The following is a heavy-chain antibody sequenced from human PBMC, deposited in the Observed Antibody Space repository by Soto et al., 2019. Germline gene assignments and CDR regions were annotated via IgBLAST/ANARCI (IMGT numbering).Heavy chain of an antibody. V-gene: IGHV3-30*18. Sequence: QVQLVESGGGVVQPGRSLRLSCAASGFTFSTYGMHWVRQAPGKGLEGVAVISYDGKNKYYAQTVKGRLTISRDNYKNSLYLQVNSLGVEDTAVYYCAKGQHCSSTSCHFYYYVMDVWGQGTTVAVSS. J-gene: IGHJ6*02. CDR3: AKGQHCSSTSCHFYYYVMDV. CDR2: ISYDGKNK. CDR1: GFTFSTYG. D-gene: IGHD2-2*01.